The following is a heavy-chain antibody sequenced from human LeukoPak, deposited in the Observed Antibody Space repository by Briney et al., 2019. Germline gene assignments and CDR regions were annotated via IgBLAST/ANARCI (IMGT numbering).Heavy chain of an antibody. CDR1: GGSISSYY. CDR3: ASTGTALSGWFDP. J-gene: IGHJ5*02. CDR2: TYYSGST. V-gene: IGHV4-59*01. D-gene: IGHD2-21*02. Sequence: SETLSLTCTVSGGSISSYYWSWIRQPPGKGLEWIGYTYYSGSTNYNPSLKSRVTISVDTSKNQFSLKLSSVTAADTAVYYCASTGTALSGWFDPWGQGTLVTVSS.